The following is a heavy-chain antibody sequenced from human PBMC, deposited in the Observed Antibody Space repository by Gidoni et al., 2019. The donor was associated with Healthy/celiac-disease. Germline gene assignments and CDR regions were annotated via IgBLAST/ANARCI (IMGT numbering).Heavy chain of an antibody. V-gene: IGHV3-73*02. J-gene: IGHJ6*03. CDR1: GFTFSGSA. D-gene: IGHD3-3*01. Sequence: EVQLVESGGGLVQPGGSLKLSCAASGFTFSGSAMHWVRQASGKGLEWVGRIRSKANSYATAYAASVKGRFTISRDDSKNTAYLQMNSLKTEDTAVYYCTIRYDFPIDDYYMDVWGKGTTVTVSS. CDR2: IRSKANSYAT. CDR3: TIRYDFPIDDYYMDV.